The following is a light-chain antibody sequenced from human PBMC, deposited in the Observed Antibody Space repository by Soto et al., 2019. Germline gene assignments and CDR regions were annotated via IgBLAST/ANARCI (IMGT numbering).Light chain of an antibody. V-gene: IGLV2-8*01. J-gene: IGLJ1*01. CDR2: EVS. CDR3: SSYAGSNNFVV. CDR1: SSDVGGYNY. Sequence: QSALTQPPSASGSPGQSVTISCTGTSSDVGGYNYVSWYQQHPGKAPKLMIYEVSKRPSGVPDRFSGSKSGNTASPTVSGLQAEDEADYYCSSYAGSNNFVVFGTGTKVTVL.